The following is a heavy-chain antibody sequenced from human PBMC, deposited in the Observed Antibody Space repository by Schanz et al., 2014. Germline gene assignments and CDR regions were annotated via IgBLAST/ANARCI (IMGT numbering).Heavy chain of an antibody. D-gene: IGHD6-13*01. V-gene: IGHV3-33*01. CDR1: GFIFSSYG. Sequence: QVPLVESGGGVVQFGRSLRLSCVASGFIFSSYGLHWVRQAPGKGLEWVAFIWYDGSNKYYADSVKGRFTISRDNSKNTLYLQMNSLRAEDTSVYFCARVRRRIATPSTPSFRNYYYYAMDVWGQGTTVTVSS. J-gene: IGHJ6*02. CDR2: IWYDGSNK. CDR3: ARVRRRIATPSTPSFRNYYYYAMDV.